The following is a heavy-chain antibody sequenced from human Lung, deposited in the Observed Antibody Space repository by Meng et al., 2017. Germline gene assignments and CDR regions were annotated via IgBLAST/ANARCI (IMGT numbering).Heavy chain of an antibody. CDR3: ERGTRVSGTGVSCNPFDF. D-gene: IGHD3/OR15-3a*01. J-gene: IGHJ4*02. V-gene: IGHV3-23*01. Sequence: EVQLLESGGGLVQPGGSLRLSCAASGFTCRNYAMSWVLQAPEEVGEGVAATGATDGGTEQAASVRGRLTSSRDNSKNTLRIQMNSMRAEETDIYDGERGTRVSGTGVSCNPFDFWGQGTLVTVSS. CDR2: TGATDGGT. CDR1: GFTCRNYA.